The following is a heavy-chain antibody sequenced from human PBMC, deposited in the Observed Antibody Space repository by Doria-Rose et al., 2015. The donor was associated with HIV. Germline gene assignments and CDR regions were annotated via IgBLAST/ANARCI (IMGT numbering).Heavy chain of an antibody. D-gene: IGHD6-13*01. J-gene: IGHJ4*02. V-gene: IGHV2-26*01. CDR3: ARIKSSRWYHKYYFDF. CDR2: IFSDDER. Sequence: QITLKESGPVLVKPTETLTLTYTVSGVSLSSPGMGVSRIRQPPGKALEWLANIFSDDERSYKTSLKSRLTISRGTSKSQVVLTMTDMDPVDTATYYCARIKSSRWYHKYYFDFWGQGTLVIVSA. CDR1: GVSLSSPGMG.